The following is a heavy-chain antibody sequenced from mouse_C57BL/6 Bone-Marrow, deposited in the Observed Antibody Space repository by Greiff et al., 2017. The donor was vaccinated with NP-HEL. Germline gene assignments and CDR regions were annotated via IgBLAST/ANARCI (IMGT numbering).Heavy chain of an antibody. V-gene: IGHV5-4*01. CDR3: ARDRTVVASSEFAY. D-gene: IGHD1-1*01. CDR2: ISDGGSYT. J-gene: IGHJ3*01. CDR1: GFTFSSYA. Sequence: EVHLVESGGGLVKPGGSLKLSCAASGFTFSSYAMSWVRQTPEKRLEWVATISDGGSYTYYPDNVKGRFTISRDNAKNNLYLQMSHLKSEDTAMYYCARDRTVVASSEFAYWGQGTLVTVSA.